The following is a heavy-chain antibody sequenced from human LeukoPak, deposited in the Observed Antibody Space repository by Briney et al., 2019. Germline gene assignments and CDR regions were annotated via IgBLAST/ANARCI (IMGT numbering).Heavy chain of an antibody. CDR2: VHLDGRT. CDR3: AREGGFYRPLDY. Sequence: PSETLSLTRDVPGGFVTSTNWWPWVRQPPGKGLEWIGEVHLDGRTNYNPSLKSRLIMSVDLPENHISLKLTSVTAADTAVYYCAREGGFYRPLDYSGQGTLVTVSS. CDR1: GGFVTSTNW. D-gene: IGHD3-3*01. V-gene: IGHV4-4*02. J-gene: IGHJ4*02.